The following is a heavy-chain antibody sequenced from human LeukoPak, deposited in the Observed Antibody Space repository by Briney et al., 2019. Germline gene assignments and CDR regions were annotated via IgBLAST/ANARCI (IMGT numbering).Heavy chain of an antibody. CDR2: IYHSGST. CDR1: GYSISSGYY. CDR3: AKDLEQWLVQGAFDI. V-gene: IGHV4-38-2*02. J-gene: IGHJ3*02. D-gene: IGHD6-19*01. Sequence: SETLSLTCTVSGYSISSGYYWGWIRQPPGKGLEWIGSIYHSGSTYYNPSLKSRVTISVDTSKNQFSLKLSSVTAADTAVYYCAKDLEQWLVQGAFDIWGQGTMVTVSS.